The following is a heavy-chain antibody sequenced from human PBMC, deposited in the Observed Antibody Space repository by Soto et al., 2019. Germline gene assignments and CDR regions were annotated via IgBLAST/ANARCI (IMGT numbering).Heavy chain of an antibody. V-gene: IGHV3-23*01. J-gene: IGHJ4*02. CDR2: ISGSGGST. Sequence: PGGSLTPSCAASGFTFSSYSMSWVRQAPGKGLEWVSAISGSGGSTYYADSVKGRFTISRDNSKNTLYLQMNSLRAEDTAVYYCAKDRELYPSPNFDYWGKGTLVTVTS. CDR1: GFTFSSYS. D-gene: IGHD3-10*01. CDR3: AKDRELYPSPNFDY.